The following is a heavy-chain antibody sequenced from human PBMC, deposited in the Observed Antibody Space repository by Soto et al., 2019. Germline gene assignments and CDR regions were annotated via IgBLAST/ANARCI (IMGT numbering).Heavy chain of an antibody. V-gene: IGHV3-23*01. D-gene: IGHD2-2*01. CDR2: ISGSGGST. Sequence: EVQLLESGGGLVQPGGSLRLSCAASGFTFSSYAMSWVRQAPGKGLEWVSAISGSGGSTYYADSVKGRFTISRDNSKNTLYLQMNSLRAEDTAVYYCAKPHCSSTSCYRRGTQTRVYFDYWGQGTLVTVSS. J-gene: IGHJ4*02. CDR3: AKPHCSSTSCYRRGTQTRVYFDY. CDR1: GFTFSSYA.